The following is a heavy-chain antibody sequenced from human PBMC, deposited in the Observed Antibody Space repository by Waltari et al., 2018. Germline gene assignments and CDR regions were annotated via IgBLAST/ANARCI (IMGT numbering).Heavy chain of an antibody. V-gene: IGHV1-8*01. D-gene: IGHD3-9*01. J-gene: IGHJ6*02. Sequence: QVQLVQSGAEVKKPGASVKVSCKASGYTFTSYDINWVRQATGQGLEWMGWMNPNSGNTGYAQKFQGRVTMTRNTSISTAYMELSSLRSEDTAVYYCARGGVLRYFDWLPTGGYYGMDVWGQGTTVTVSS. CDR1: GYTFTSYD. CDR2: MNPNSGNT. CDR3: ARGGVLRYFDWLPTGGYYGMDV.